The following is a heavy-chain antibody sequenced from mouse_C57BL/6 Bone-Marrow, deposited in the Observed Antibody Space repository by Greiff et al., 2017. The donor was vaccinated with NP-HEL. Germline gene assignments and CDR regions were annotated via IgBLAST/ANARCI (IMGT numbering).Heavy chain of an antibody. CDR3: ARSNYYGSSRFAY. CDR2: IYPGDGDT. CDR1: GYAFSSYW. J-gene: IGHJ3*01. D-gene: IGHD1-1*01. Sequence: QVQLQQSGAELVKPGASVKISCKASGYAFSSYWMNWVTQRPGKGLEWIGQIYPGDGDTNYNGKFKGKATLTADKSSSTAYMQLSSLTSEDSAVYFCARSNYYGSSRFAYWGQGTLVTVSA. V-gene: IGHV1-80*01.